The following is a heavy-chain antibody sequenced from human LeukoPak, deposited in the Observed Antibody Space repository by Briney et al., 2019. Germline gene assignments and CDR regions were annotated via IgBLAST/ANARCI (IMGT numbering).Heavy chain of an antibody. CDR1: GFTFSNYW. J-gene: IGHJ4*02. D-gene: IGHD3-3*01. V-gene: IGHV3-7*03. CDR3: ARDQYDTWSRRGNFDS. Sequence: GGSLRLSCAASGFTFSNYWMTWVRQAPGKGLEWVANINRDGSERYYVDSVKGRFIISRDNAKNSLFLQMNSLRVEDTAVFYCARDQYDTWSRRGNFDSWGQGTLVIVSS. CDR2: INRDGSER.